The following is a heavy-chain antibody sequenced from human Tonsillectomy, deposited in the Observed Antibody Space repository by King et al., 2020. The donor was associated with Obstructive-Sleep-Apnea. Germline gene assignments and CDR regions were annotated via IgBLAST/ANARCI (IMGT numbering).Heavy chain of an antibody. CDR3: ARGHGSGGNCCLEDH. CDR2: INHSGST. CDR1: GGSFSGYY. V-gene: IGHV4-34*01. D-gene: IGHD2-15*01. Sequence: VQLQQWGAGLLKPSETLSLTCAVYGGSFSGYYWSWIRQPPGKGLEWIGEINHSGSTNYNPSLKSRVTISVDTSKNQFSLKLNSVTAADTAVYYCARGHGSGGNCCLEDHWGQGTLVTVSS. J-gene: IGHJ4*02.